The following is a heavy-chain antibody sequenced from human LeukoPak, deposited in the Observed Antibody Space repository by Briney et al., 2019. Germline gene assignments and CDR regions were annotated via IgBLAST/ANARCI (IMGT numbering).Heavy chain of an antibody. CDR1: GYTFSSYA. V-gene: IGHV1-3*01. D-gene: IGHD2-15*01. Sequence: ASVKVSCKASGYTFSSYAIHWVRQAPGQGLEWMGRINVGRGNTKYSQNFQGRVTITRDTSASTSFMELSSLKSEDTAVYYCARDTGRTGGYCSGGSCPHYYYGMDVWGQGTTVTVSS. J-gene: IGHJ6*02. CDR3: ARDTGRTGGYCSGGSCPHYYYGMDV. CDR2: INVGRGNT.